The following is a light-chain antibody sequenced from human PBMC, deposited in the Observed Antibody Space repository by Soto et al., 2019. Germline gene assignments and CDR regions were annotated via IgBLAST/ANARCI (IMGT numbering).Light chain of an antibody. Sequence: EIVLTQSPATLSLSPGERATLSCRASQSVNSYLAWYQQRPGQAPRLLIYDASNRATGIPARFSGSGSGTDFTLTISSLEPEHFAIYYCQQRSSWPPPTFGGGTRVDMK. CDR2: DAS. V-gene: IGKV3-11*01. J-gene: IGKJ4*01. CDR3: QQRSSWPPPT. CDR1: QSVNSY.